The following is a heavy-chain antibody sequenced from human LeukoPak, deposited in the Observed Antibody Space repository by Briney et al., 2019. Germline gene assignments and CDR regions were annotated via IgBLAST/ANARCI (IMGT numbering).Heavy chain of an antibody. CDR3: ANAYDISGYYYYMDV. Sequence: SETLSLTCAVSGHSISSGYYWVWIRQPPGRGLEWIGSIYHSGSTYYNTSLNSRVSISLDTSKNQFSLRLSSVTAADTALYYCANAYDISGYYYYMDVWGKGTTVTVSS. CDR1: GHSISSGYY. D-gene: IGHD3-22*01. V-gene: IGHV4-38-2*01. J-gene: IGHJ6*03. CDR2: IYHSGST.